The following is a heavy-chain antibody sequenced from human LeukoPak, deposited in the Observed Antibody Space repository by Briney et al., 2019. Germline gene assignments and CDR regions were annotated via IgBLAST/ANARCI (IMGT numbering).Heavy chain of an antibody. J-gene: IGHJ6*02. Sequence: GESLKISCKGSGYSFTSYWIGWVRQLPGKGLEWMGIIYPGDSDTRYSPSFQGQVTISADKSISTAYLQWSSLKASDTAMYYCARQDCSGGSCAHPYYYGMDVWGQGTTVTVSS. CDR1: GYSFTSYW. CDR3: ARQDCSGGSCAHPYYYGMDV. D-gene: IGHD2-15*01. CDR2: IYPGDSDT. V-gene: IGHV5-51*01.